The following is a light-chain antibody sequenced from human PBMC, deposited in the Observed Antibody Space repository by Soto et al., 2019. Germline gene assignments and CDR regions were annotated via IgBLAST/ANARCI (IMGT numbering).Light chain of an antibody. Sequence: QSALTQPRSVSASPGQSVTISCTGTSSDVGRYDYVSWYQQHPVKAPKLIVYDVTERPSGVPDRFSGSKSGNTASLTISGLQAEDEADYSCCSFARYYSYVFGNGTKVTV. J-gene: IGLJ1*01. CDR2: DVT. V-gene: IGLV2-11*01. CDR1: SSDVGRYDY. CDR3: CSFARYYSYV.